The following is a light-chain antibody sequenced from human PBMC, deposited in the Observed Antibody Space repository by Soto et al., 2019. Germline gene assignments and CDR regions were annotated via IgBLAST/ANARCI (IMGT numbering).Light chain of an antibody. J-gene: IGKJ2*01. CDR2: AAS. CDR3: QQTDSFPYT. V-gene: IGKV1-12*01. CDR1: QGITSW. Sequence: DIHMTQSPSSVSASVGDRVTITCRTSQGITSWLVWYQQKPGKAPKLLIYAASSLPSGVSSRISGSGSGTDFSLTISSLQPEDFASYYCQQTDSFPYTFGRGTKVEIK.